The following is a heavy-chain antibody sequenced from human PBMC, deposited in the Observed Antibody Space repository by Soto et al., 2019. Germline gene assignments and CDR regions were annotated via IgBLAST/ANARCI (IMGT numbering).Heavy chain of an antibody. Sequence: PGGSLRLSCAASGFTFSSYSMNWVRQAPGKGLEWVSSISSSSSYIYYADSVKGRFTISRDNAKNSLYLQMNSLRAEDTAVYYCASLDYYDSSGYSPSDYWGQGTLVTVSS. CDR2: ISSSSSYI. CDR3: ASLDYYDSSGYSPSDY. J-gene: IGHJ4*02. D-gene: IGHD3-22*01. V-gene: IGHV3-21*01. CDR1: GFTFSSYS.